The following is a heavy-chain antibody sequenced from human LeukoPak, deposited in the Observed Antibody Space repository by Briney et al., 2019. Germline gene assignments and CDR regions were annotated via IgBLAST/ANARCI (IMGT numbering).Heavy chain of an antibody. J-gene: IGHJ4*02. CDR2: INPNSGGT. D-gene: IGHD4-17*01. CDR1: GYTFTGYY. V-gene: IGHV1-2*02. CDR3: ARQLTVTTGDPYIY. Sequence: ASVKVSCKASGYTFTGYYMHWVRQAPGQGLGWMGWINPNSGGTHSAQKFQGRVTMTRDTSISTAYMELSRLTSDDTAVYYCARQLTVTTGDPYIYWGQGTLVTVSS.